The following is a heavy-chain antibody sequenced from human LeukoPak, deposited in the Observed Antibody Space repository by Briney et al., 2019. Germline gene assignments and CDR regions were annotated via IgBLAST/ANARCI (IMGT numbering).Heavy chain of an antibody. CDR1: GFTFSSYS. CDR2: ISSSSSYI. Sequence: GGSLRLSCAASGFTFSSYSMNWVRQAPGKGLEWVSSISSSSSYIYYADSVKGRFTISRDNAKKSLYLQMNSLRVEDTAVYYCARSELGYNYYYMDVWGKGTTVTISS. D-gene: IGHD3-10*01. V-gene: IGHV3-21*01. J-gene: IGHJ6*03. CDR3: ARSELGYNYYYMDV.